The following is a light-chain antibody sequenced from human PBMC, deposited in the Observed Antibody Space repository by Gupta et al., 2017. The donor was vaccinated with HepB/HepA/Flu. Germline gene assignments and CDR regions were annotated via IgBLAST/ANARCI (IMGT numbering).Light chain of an antibody. CDR1: QSVSSN. Sequence: EIVMTQSPATLSVSPGERATLSCRASQSVSSNLAWYQQKPGQAPRLLIYGASTRDTGIPARFSGSGFGIEFTLTISSRQSEDFAVYYCQQYNNWPTWTFGQGTKVEIK. V-gene: IGKV3-15*01. CDR2: GAS. J-gene: IGKJ1*01. CDR3: QQYNNWPTWT.